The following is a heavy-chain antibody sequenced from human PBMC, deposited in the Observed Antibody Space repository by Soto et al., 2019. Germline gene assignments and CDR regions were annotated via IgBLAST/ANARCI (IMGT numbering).Heavy chain of an antibody. D-gene: IGHD3-22*01. CDR1: GGSSSSGDY. J-gene: IGHJ4*02. CDR3: ARTKYYYDSTAYIFDY. Sequence: SETLSLTCTVSGGSSSSGDYWSWIRQPPGKGLEWIGYIYHSGGTYYNPSLKSRVTMSVDTSQNQFSLKLSSVSAADTAVYYCARTKYYYDSTAYIFDYWGQGALVTVSS. V-gene: IGHV4-30-4*01. CDR2: IYHSGGT.